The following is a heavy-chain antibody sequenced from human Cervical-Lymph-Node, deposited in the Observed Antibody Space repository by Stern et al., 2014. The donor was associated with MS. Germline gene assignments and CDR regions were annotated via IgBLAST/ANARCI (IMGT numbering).Heavy chain of an antibody. V-gene: IGHV2-70*04. CDR3: ARMMGSGYRHYFDY. J-gene: IGHJ4*02. D-gene: IGHD3-3*01. CDR2: IDWNDKT. CDR1: GFSFITSVTR. Sequence: QVTLKESGPALVKPTQTLTLTCTFSGFSFITSVTRVSWIRHPPGRALAWLARIDWNDKTFYNASQLTRLSISKDTSKNQGVLTMTNVDPVDTATYYCARMMGSGYRHYFDYWGQGIPVTVSS.